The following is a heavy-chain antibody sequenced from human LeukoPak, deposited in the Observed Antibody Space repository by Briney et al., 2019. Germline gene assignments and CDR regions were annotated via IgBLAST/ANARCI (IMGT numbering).Heavy chain of an antibody. D-gene: IGHD3-9*01. CDR1: GFSFGSYG. J-gene: IGHJ4*02. Sequence: GRSLRLSCAASGFSFGSYGIHWVRQAPGKGLEWVAVISHEGSNKYHSDSVKGRFTISRDNSKNALYLQMNSLRAEDTAVYYCARTFDWSRSLNSFDYWGQGTLVTVSS. V-gene: IGHV3-30*03. CDR2: ISHEGSNK. CDR3: ARTFDWSRSLNSFDY.